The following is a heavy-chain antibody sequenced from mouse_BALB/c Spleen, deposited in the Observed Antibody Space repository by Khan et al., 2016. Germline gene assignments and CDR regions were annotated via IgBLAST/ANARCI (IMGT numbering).Heavy chain of an antibody. J-gene: IGHJ2*01. V-gene: IGHV3-2*02. CDR1: GYSITSDYA. D-gene: IGHD1-1*01. Sequence: EVQLQESGPGLVKPSQSLSLTCTVTGYSITSDYAWNWIRQFPGNKLEWMGYISYSGSTSYNPSLKSRISITRDTSKNQFFLQLNSVTTEDTATYYCARSDSYGSSYYFDYWGQGTTLTVSS. CDR2: ISYSGST. CDR3: ARSDSYGSSYYFDY.